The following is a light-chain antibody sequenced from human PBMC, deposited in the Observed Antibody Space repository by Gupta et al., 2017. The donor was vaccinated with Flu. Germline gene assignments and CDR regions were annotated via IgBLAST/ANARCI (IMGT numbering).Light chain of an antibody. CDR3: QSAGGGGTYWV. Sequence: GQTARITCSGGALPKKYGYWYQQKPGQAPVLVIYKETERPSGIPERFSGSTSGTAVTLTISGVQAEDEADYYCQSAGGGGTYWVFGGGTKLTVL. CDR2: KET. CDR1: ALPKKY. J-gene: IGLJ3*02. V-gene: IGLV3-25*03.